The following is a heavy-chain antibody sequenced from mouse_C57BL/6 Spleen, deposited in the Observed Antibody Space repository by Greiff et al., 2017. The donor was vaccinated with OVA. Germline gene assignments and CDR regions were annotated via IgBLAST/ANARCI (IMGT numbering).Heavy chain of an antibody. D-gene: IGHD4-1*01. V-gene: IGHV1-52*01. CDR3: ARGELGNFDY. Sequence: QVHVKQPGAELVRPGSSVKLSCKASGYTFTSYWMHWVKQRPIQGLEWIGNIDPSDSETHYNQKFKDKATLTVDKSSSTAYMQLSSLTSEDSAVYYCARGELGNFDYWGQGTTLTVSS. CDR1: GYTFTSYW. CDR2: IDPSDSET. J-gene: IGHJ2*01.